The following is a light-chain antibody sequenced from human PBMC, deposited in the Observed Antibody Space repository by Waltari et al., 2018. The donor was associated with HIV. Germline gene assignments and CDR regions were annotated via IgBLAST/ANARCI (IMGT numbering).Light chain of an antibody. CDR2: GNS. CDR3: QSYDSSLSGSEVV. CDR1: SSNIGAGSD. V-gene: IGLV1-40*01. J-gene: IGLJ2*01. Sequence: QSVLTQPPSVSGAPGQRVTISCTGSSSNIGAGSDVHWYQQLPGTAPKPLIYGNSNRPSGVPDRFSGSKSDTSASLAITGLQAEDEADYYCQSYDSSLSGSEVVFGGGTKLTVL.